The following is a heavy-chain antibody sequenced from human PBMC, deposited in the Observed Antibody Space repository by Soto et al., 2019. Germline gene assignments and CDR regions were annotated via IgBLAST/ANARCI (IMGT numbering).Heavy chain of an antibody. CDR1: GGPFSSYY. Sequence: LSLTCAVYGGPFSSYYWSWMRQPPGKGLEWIGEINQSGSSNYNPSLKSRVTISVDTSKKQFSLNLSSVTAADTAVYYCARERRVVGGYSSSWYGYFDHWGQGSLVTVSS. V-gene: IGHV4-34*01. D-gene: IGHD6-13*01. CDR2: INQSGSS. J-gene: IGHJ4*02. CDR3: ARERRVVGGYSSSWYGYFDH.